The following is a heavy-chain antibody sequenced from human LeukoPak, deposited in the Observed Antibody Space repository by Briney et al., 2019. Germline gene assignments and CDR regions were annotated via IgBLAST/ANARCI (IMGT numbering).Heavy chain of an antibody. CDR3: ARCSIVGYYFDY. V-gene: IGHV3-11*01. CDR2: ISSSGSTI. J-gene: IGHJ4*02. CDR1: GFTFSDYY. Sequence: SGGSLRLSCAASGFTFSDYYMSWIRQAPGKGLEWVSYISSSGSTIYYADSVKGRFTISRDNAKNSLYLQMNSLRAEDTAVYYCARCSIVGYYFDYWGQGTLVTVSS. D-gene: IGHD1-26*01.